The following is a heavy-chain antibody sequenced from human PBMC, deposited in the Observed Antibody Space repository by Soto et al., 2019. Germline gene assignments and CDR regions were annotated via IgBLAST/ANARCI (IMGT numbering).Heavy chain of an antibody. CDR1: GFNFSNYA. CDR3: AKDRGRGSPVSGGLDV. Sequence: GVSLRLSCAASGFNFSNYALNWVRQAPGKGLEWVSFISSSSSYTYYSDSVKGRFTISRDNAKNSLYLQMNSLRAEDRAVYYCAKDRGRGSPVSGGLDVWGQGTRSPSP. CDR2: ISSSSSYT. J-gene: IGHJ6*02. D-gene: IGHD3-10*01. V-gene: IGHV3-21*01.